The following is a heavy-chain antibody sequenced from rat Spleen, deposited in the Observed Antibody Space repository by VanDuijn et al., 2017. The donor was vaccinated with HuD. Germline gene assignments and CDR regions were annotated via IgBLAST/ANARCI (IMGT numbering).Heavy chain of an antibody. CDR2: ISYDGGST. CDR1: GFTFSNYG. J-gene: IGHJ3*01. D-gene: IGHD1-6*01. CDR3: ARHDVRMYTTDQGGFAY. Sequence: EVQLVESGGGLVQPGRSLKLSCAASGFTFSNYGMAWVRQAPKKGLEWVAYISYDGGSTYYRDSVKGRFTFSRDNTKSTLYLKMDSLTSEASATYYCARHDVRMYTTDQGGFAYWVQGTLVTVSS. V-gene: IGHV5-29*01.